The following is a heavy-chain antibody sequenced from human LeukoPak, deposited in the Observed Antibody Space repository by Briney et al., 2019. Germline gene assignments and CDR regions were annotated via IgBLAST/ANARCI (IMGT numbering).Heavy chain of an antibody. CDR1: GFTVSSNY. CDR2: IYSGGST. V-gene: IGHV3-53*01. CDR3: ASLPQSKTWDY. J-gene: IGHJ4*02. Sequence: GGSLRLSCAASGFTVSSNYMSWVRQAPGKGLEWVSVIYSGGSTYYADSVKGRFTISRDNSKNTLYLQMNSLRAEDTAEYYCASLPQSKTWDYWGQGTLVTVSS.